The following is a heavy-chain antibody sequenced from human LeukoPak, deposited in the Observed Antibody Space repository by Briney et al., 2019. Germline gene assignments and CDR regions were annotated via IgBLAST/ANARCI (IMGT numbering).Heavy chain of an antibody. Sequence: ASVKVSCKASGYTFTSYDINWVRQATGQGLEWMGWMNPKSGSTGYAQKFQGRVTITRNTSISTAYMELSSLRSEDTAVYYCVRGGSKAFDIWGQGTMVTVSS. CDR1: GYTFTSYD. CDR2: MNPKSGST. V-gene: IGHV1-8*03. CDR3: VRGGSKAFDI. J-gene: IGHJ3*02. D-gene: IGHD3-10*01.